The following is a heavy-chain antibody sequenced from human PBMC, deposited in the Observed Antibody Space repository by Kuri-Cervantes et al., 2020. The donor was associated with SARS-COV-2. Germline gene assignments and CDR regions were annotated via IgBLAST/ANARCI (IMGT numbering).Heavy chain of an antibody. D-gene: IGHD3-22*01. CDR1: GFIFSDYY. V-gene: IGHV3-11*04. J-gene: IGHJ3*02. CDR3: ARDRMIVVARIGTDAFDI. CDR2: IGPSGTTK. Sequence: GESLKISCTASGFIFSDYYMTWIRQAPGKGLEWVSNIGPSGTTKYYADSVKGRFTISRDNAKNSLYLQMSSLRAEDTAVYYCARDRMIVVARIGTDAFDIWGQGTMVTVSS.